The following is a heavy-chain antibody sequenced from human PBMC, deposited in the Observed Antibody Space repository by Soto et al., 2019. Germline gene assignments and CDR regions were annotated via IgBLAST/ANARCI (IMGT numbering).Heavy chain of an antibody. Sequence: QVQLVESGGGVVQPGRSLRLSCAASGFTFSSYAMHWVRQAPGKGLEWVAVISYDGSNKYYADSVKGRFTISRDNSKNTLYLQMNSLRAEDTAVYYCARTRLEHDSSGYGWADWGQGTLVTVSS. D-gene: IGHD3-22*01. CDR3: ARTRLEHDSSGYGWAD. CDR2: ISYDGSNK. J-gene: IGHJ4*02. V-gene: IGHV3-30-3*01. CDR1: GFTFSSYA.